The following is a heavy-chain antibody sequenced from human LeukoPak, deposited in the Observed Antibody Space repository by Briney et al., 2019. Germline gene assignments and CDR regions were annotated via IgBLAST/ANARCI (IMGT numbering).Heavy chain of an antibody. D-gene: IGHD5-18*01. Sequence: GGSLRLSCAASGFTFSSYGMHWVRQAPGKGLEWVAFIRYDGSNKYYADSAKGRFTISRDNSKNTLYLQMNSLRAEDTAVYYCAKDPPYTAMSPRFDYWGQGTLVTVSS. J-gene: IGHJ4*02. CDR2: IRYDGSNK. CDR1: GFTFSSYG. CDR3: AKDPPYTAMSPRFDY. V-gene: IGHV3-30*02.